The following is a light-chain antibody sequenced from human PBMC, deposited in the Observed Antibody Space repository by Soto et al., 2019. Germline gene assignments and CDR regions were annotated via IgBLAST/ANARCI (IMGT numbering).Light chain of an antibody. CDR1: SSNIGGNS. CDR2: EDN. Sequence: QSVLTQPPSVSAAPGQKVTIYCSGSSSNIGGNSGSWYQPLPGTAPKLRIYEDNQPPSGIPDQFAGFKSGTSANLDITGFQAGNEHDYYCGSWDRSLSAYVLGTGAK. CDR3: GSWDRSLSAYV. V-gene: IGLV1-51*01. J-gene: IGLJ1*01.